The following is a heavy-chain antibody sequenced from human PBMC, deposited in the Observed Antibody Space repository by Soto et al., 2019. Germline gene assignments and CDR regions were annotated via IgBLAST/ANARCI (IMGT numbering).Heavy chain of an antibody. CDR2: IYPGDSDT. CDR3: ARQVYNYDILAPHAFDI. J-gene: IGHJ3*02. Sequence: GESLKISCKDSGFSFASSWIGWVRQMPGKGLEWMGIIYPGDSDTRNSPSFQGQVTISADKSISTAYLQWSSLKASDTAMYYCARQVYNYDILAPHAFDIWGQGTMVTVSS. V-gene: IGHV5-51*01. D-gene: IGHD3-9*01. CDR1: GFSFASSW.